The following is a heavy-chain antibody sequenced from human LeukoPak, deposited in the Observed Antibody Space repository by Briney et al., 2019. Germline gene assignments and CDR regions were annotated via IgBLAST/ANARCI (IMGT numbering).Heavy chain of an antibody. J-gene: IGHJ4*02. CDR1: GFTFSGYS. CDR2: ISSGSSTI. V-gene: IGHV3-48*04. Sequence: PGGSLRLSCAASGFTFSGYSMNWVRQAPGKGLEGVSYISSGSSTIFYADSVKGRFTISRDNAQSSLYLQMNSLRAEDTAVYYCATHPYAIAAAGIPWGQGTLVTVSS. D-gene: IGHD6-13*01. CDR3: ATHPYAIAAAGIP.